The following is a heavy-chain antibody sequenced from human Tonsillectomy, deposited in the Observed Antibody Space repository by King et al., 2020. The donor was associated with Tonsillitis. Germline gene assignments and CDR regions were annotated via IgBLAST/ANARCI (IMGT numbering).Heavy chain of an antibody. D-gene: IGHD3-3*01. CDR3: AKFRNFWSGYYKTRAFDI. V-gene: IGHV3-23*04. CDR1: GFTFSSYA. Sequence: VQLVESGGGLVQPGGSLRLSCAASGFTFSSYAMSWVRQAPGKGLEWVSAISGSGGSTYYADSVKGRFTISRDNSKNTLYPQMNSLRAEDTAVYYCAKFRNFWSGYYKTRAFDIWGQGTMVTVSS. J-gene: IGHJ3*02. CDR2: ISGSGGST.